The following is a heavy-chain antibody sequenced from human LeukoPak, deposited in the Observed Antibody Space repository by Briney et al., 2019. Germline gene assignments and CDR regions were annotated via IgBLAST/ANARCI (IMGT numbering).Heavy chain of an antibody. D-gene: IGHD1-26*01. CDR1: GGSISNTNW. CDR2: IYHSGST. V-gene: IGHV4-4*02. Sequence: SGTLSLTCAVSGGSISNTNWWSWVRQTPGKGLEWIGEIYHSGSTNYNPSLKSRVTMSVDKSKNQFSLKLSSVTAADTAVYYCARGSLGIVGATYFDYWGQGTLVTVSS. CDR3: ARGSLGIVGATYFDY. J-gene: IGHJ4*02.